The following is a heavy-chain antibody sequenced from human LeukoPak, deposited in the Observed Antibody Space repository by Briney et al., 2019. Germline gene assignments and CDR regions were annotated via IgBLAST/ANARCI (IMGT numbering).Heavy chain of an antibody. Sequence: GASVKVSCKASGYTFTGYYMHWVRQAPGRGLEWMGWINPNSGGTNYAQKFQGRVTMTRDTSISTAYMELSRLRSDDTAVYYCAREQLTTEIDYFDYWGQGTLVTVSS. CDR2: INPNSGGT. V-gene: IGHV1-2*02. CDR3: AREQLTTEIDYFDY. J-gene: IGHJ4*02. D-gene: IGHD6-6*01. CDR1: GYTFTGYY.